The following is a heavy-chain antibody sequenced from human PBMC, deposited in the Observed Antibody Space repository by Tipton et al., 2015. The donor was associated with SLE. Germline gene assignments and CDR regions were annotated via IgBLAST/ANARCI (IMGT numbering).Heavy chain of an antibody. D-gene: IGHD6-13*01. V-gene: IGHV1-46*01. CDR1: GYTFTSYY. CDR2: INPSGGST. Sequence: QSGAEVKKPGASVKVSCKASGYTFTSYYMHWVRQAPGQGLEWMGIINPSGGSTSYAQKFQGRVTMTRDTSTSTVYMELSSLRSEDTAVYYCARGGIAAAGGDWFDPWGQGTLVTVSS. J-gene: IGHJ5*02. CDR3: ARGGIAAAGGDWFDP.